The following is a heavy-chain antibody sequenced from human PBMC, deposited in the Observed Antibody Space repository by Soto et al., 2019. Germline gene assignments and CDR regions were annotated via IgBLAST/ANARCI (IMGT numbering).Heavy chain of an antibody. Sequence: SETLSLTCAVYGGFVSSGNYYWSWIRQPPGKGLEWIGEMSHSGRTHFNPSLKSRVTISVDTSKNQFSLKLRSVTAADTALYYCARQPTTGDTDLWFDPWGQGTLVTVSS. CDR1: GGFVSSGNYY. CDR3: ARQPTTGDTDLWFDP. D-gene: IGHD2-21*01. V-gene: IGHV4-61*01. J-gene: IGHJ5*02. CDR2: MSHSGRT.